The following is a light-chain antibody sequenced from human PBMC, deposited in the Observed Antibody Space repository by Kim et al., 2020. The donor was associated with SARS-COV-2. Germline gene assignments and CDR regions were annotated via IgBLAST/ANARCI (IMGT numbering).Light chain of an antibody. J-gene: IGKJ2*01. CDR2: GAS. Sequence: SVSPGERATLSCRASESVSGHLAWYQQKPGQAPRLLIYGASTRATGVPARFSGTGSGTEFILTISSLQSEDSAVYYCQQYNSWPYTFGQGTKLEI. CDR1: ESVSGH. CDR3: QQYNSWPYT. V-gene: IGKV3-15*01.